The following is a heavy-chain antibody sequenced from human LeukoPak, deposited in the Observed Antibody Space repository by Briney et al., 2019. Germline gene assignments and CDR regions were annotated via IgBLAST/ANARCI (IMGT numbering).Heavy chain of an antibody. CDR3: AKIDSSGPIDY. CDR2: ISGSGGST. V-gene: IGHV3-23*01. D-gene: IGHD3-22*01. J-gene: IGHJ4*02. Sequence: GGSLRLSCAASGFTFSTYAMTWVRQAPGKGLEWVSAISGSGGSTYYADSVKGRFTISRDNSKNTLYLQMNSLRAEDTAVYYCAKIDSSGPIDYWGQGTLVTVSS. CDR1: GFTFSTYA.